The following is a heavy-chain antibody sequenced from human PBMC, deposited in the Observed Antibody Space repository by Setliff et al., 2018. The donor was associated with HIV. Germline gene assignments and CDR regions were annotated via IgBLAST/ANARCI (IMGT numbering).Heavy chain of an antibody. Sequence: ASVKVSCKASGYTFTSYDVNWVRQAPGQGLEWMGWMNPNSGNPGYAQKFQGRVTMTRNTSISTAYMELSSLRSEDTAVYYCARGARDNWFDPWGQGTLVTVSS. V-gene: IGHV1-8*01. CDR2: MNPNSGNP. D-gene: IGHD6-6*01. CDR1: GYTFTSYD. CDR3: ARGARDNWFDP. J-gene: IGHJ5*02.